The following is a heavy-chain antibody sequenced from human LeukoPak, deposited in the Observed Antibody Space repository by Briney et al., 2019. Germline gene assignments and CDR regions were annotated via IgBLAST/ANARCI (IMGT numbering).Heavy chain of an antibody. J-gene: IGHJ6*02. CDR2: ISYDGGNK. V-gene: IGHV3-30*04. CDR1: GFTFSSYA. D-gene: IGHD3-16*01. CDR3: ARDAPIWDRNYGMDV. Sequence: GGSLRLSCAASGFTFSSYAMHWVRQAPGKGLEWVAVISYDGGNKYYADSVKGRFTISRDNSKNTLYLQMNSLRAEDTAVYYCARDAPIWDRNYGMDVWGQGTTVTVSS.